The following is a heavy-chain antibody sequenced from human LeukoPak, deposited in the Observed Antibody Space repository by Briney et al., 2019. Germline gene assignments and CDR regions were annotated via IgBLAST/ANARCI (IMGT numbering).Heavy chain of an antibody. Sequence: SETLSLTCTVSGGSISSYYWSWIQQPPGKGLEWIGYIYYSGSTNYNPSLKSRVTISVDTSKNQFSLKLSAVTAADTAVYYGASLSSGWYTEYFQHWGQGSLVTVSS. V-gene: IGHV4-59*08. CDR3: ASLSSGWYTEYFQH. D-gene: IGHD6-19*01. J-gene: IGHJ1*01. CDR2: IYYSGST. CDR1: GGSISSYY.